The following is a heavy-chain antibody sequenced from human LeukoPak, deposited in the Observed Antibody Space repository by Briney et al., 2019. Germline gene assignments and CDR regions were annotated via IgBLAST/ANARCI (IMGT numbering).Heavy chain of an antibody. V-gene: IGHV4-30-4*01. CDR3: ARDQEYSSSHISDAFDI. CDR2: IYYCGST. CDR1: GGSISSGDYY. Sequence: SQTLSLTCTVSGGSISSGDYYWSWIRQPPGKGLEWIGYIYYCGSTYYNPSLKSRVTISVDTSKNQFSLKLSSVTAADTAVYYCARDQEYSSSHISDAFDIWGQGTMVTVSS. J-gene: IGHJ3*02. D-gene: IGHD6-13*01.